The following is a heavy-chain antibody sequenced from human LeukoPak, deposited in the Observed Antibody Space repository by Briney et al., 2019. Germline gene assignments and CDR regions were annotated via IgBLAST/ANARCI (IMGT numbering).Heavy chain of an antibody. CDR2: ISSSGSTI. J-gene: IGHJ5*02. D-gene: IGHD5-18*01. V-gene: IGHV3-48*03. CDR1: GFTFSSYA. CDR3: AREELGYSYGMSWFDP. Sequence: GGSLRLSCAASGFTFSSYAMSWVHQAPGKGLEWVSYISSSGSTIYYADSVKGRFTISRDNAKNSLYLQMNGLRAEDTAVYYCAREELGYSYGMSWFDPWGQETLVTVSS.